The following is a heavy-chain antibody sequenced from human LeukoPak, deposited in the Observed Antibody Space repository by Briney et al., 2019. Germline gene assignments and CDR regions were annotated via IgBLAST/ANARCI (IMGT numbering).Heavy chain of an antibody. V-gene: IGHV4-59*08. J-gene: IGHJ4*02. D-gene: IGHD5-12*01. CDR3: ARGPGVASRLDY. CDR1: GGSLNNYI. CDR2: IYHTGGT. Sequence: SETLSLTCTVSGGSLNNYIWSWIRQPPGKGLEWIAYIYHTGGTNYNPSLKSRVTISLDTSKTQFSLKLNSVTAADTAVYYCARGPGVASRLDYWGQGTLVTVSS.